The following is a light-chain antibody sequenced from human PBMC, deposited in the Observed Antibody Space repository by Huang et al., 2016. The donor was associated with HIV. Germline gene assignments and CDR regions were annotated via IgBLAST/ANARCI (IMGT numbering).Light chain of an antibody. V-gene: IGKV1-8*01. CDR3: QQYYSYRT. J-gene: IGKJ1*01. CDR2: AAS. CDR1: QDINNF. Sequence: AIRMTQSPSSLSASTGYRVNITCRASQDINNFLAWYQQKPGKAPNLLIYAASILETGVPSRFSGSGSGTEFNLSISCLQSEDFATYYCQQYYSYRTFGQGTQVEIK.